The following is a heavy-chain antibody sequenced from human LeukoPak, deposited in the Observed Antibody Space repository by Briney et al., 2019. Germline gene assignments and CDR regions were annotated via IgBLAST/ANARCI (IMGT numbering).Heavy chain of an antibody. D-gene: IGHD3-9*01. CDR1: GGSISSSSYY. V-gene: IGHV4-39*07. CDR3: ARARRLGYYYYYMDV. Sequence: PSETLSLTCTVSGGSISSSSYYWGWIRQPPGKGLEWIGSIYYSGSTYYNPSLKSRVTISVDTSKNQFSLKLSSVTAADTAVYYCARARRLGYYYYYMDVWGKGTTVTVSS. CDR2: IYYSGST. J-gene: IGHJ6*03.